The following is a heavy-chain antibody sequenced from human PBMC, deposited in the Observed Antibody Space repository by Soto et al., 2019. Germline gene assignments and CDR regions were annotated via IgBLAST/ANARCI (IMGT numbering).Heavy chain of an antibody. CDR1: GFTISSYE. D-gene: IGHD2-2*01. CDR2: ISNSGSST. CDR3: ARADLLWDSFDL. V-gene: IGHV3-23*05. J-gene: IGHJ4*02. Sequence: GGSLRLSCAASGFTISSYEMNWVRQALGKGLQWDSIISNSGSSTYHGDSVKGRFTTSRDNSKGMLSLQMRGVRIDDAAAYFCARADLLWDSFDLGGQGTLVTVSS.